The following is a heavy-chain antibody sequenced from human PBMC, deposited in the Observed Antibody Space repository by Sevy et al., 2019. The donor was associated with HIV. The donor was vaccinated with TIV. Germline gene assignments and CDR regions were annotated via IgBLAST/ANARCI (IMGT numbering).Heavy chain of an antibody. CDR3: AREGCTKPHDY. CDR1: GFTFSKYS. J-gene: IGHJ4*02. D-gene: IGHD2-8*01. V-gene: IGHV3-23*01. CDR2: FSFGCGKI. Sequence: GGCLRLSCAASGFTFSKYSMSWIRQTPGKGLEWVSTFSFGCGKINYADSVKGRFTISRDDSRNTFYLQMNSLRAEDTAIYYCAREGCTKPHDYWGQGTVVTVPS.